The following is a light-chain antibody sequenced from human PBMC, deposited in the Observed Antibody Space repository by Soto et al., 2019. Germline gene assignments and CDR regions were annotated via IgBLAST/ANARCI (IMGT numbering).Light chain of an antibody. V-gene: IGLV2-11*01. CDR1: IADIGGYDF. Sequence: QSVLPQPRSVSGSPGQAVTISCTGTIADIGGYDFVSWYQQDPGKAPKLMIYDVTKRPSGVTGRFSGSQSGNTASRTISGLQAEDEADYYCSSFAGSHVAFGGGTKVTVL. J-gene: IGLJ2*01. CDR3: SSFAGSHVA. CDR2: DVT.